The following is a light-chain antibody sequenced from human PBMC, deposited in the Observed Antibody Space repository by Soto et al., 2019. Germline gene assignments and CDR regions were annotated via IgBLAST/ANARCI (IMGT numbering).Light chain of an antibody. CDR1: SSDVGDYKY. V-gene: IGLV2-14*01. CDR3: SSYTSSDTPYV. CDR2: VNS. Sequence: QSALTQPASVSVSPGQSITISCTGTSSDVGDYKYVSWYQQHPDKAPKLIIFVNSNRPSGISNRFSASKSGNTASLTISGLQAEDEADYYCSSYTSSDTPYVFGTGTKLTVL. J-gene: IGLJ1*01.